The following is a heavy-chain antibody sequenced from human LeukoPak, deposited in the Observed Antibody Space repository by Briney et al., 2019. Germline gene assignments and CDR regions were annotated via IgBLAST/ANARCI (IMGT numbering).Heavy chain of an antibody. J-gene: IGHJ4*02. V-gene: IGHV3-11*01. Sequence: GGSLRLSCAASGFTFSDYYMSWIRQAPGKGLEWVSYISSSGSTIYYADSVKGRFTISRDNSKNTLYLHINSLRAEDTAVYYCAKESRDYYDSSGADYWGQGTLVTVSS. CDR1: GFTFSDYY. D-gene: IGHD3-22*01. CDR3: AKESRDYYDSSGADY. CDR2: ISSSGSTI.